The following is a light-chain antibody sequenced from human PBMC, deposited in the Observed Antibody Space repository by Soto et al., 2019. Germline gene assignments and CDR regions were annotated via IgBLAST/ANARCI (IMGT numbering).Light chain of an antibody. CDR3: AAWDDSLNGRV. Sequence: QLVLTQPPSVSEAPRQRVTISCSGSSSNIGNNAVNWYQQLPGKAPKLLIYYDDLLPSGVSDRFSGSKSGTSASLAISGLQSEDEADYYCAAWDDSLNGRVLGGGTKLTVL. CDR1: SSNIGNNA. J-gene: IGLJ3*02. CDR2: YDD. V-gene: IGLV1-36*01.